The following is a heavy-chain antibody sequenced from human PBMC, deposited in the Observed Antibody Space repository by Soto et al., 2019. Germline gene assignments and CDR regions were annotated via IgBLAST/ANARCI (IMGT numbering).Heavy chain of an antibody. J-gene: IGHJ5*02. CDR1: GYTFTSYA. Sequence: ASVKVSCKASGYTFTSYAMHWVRQAPGQRLEWMGWINAGNGNTKYSQKFQGRVTITRDTSASTAYMELSSLRSEDTAVYYCAREKVSSIAARRAGFDPWGQGTLVTVSS. CDR3: AREKVSSIAARRAGFDP. V-gene: IGHV1-3*01. CDR2: INAGNGNT. D-gene: IGHD6-6*01.